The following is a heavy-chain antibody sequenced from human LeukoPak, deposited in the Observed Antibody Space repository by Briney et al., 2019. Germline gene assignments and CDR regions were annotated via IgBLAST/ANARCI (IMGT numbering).Heavy chain of an antibody. CDR1: GENFSIYF. V-gene: IGHV4-34*01. CDR3: ARPGLAYCGADCYSTEGYYFDY. D-gene: IGHD2-21*01. CDR2: INHGGST. Sequence: SETLSLTCAVYGENFSIYFYSWIRQPPGKGLEWVGEINHGGSTSYNPPLKSRVTISVDTSKNQFSLRLSSVTAADTAMYYCARPGLAYCGADCYSTEGYYFDYWSQGTLVTVSS. J-gene: IGHJ4*02.